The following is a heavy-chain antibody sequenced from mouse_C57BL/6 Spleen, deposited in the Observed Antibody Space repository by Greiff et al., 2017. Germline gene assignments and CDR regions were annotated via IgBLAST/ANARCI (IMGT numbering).Heavy chain of an antibody. D-gene: IGHD1-1*01. CDR2: IWSGGST. Sequence: QVQLKQSGPGLVQPSQSLSITCTVSGFSLTSYGVHWVRQPPGKGLEWLGVIWSGGSTDYNAAFISRLSISKDNSKSQVFFKMNSLQADDTAIYYCAKNNYYGSSPYAMDYWGQGTSVTVSS. CDR1: GFSLTSYG. V-gene: IGHV2-4*01. J-gene: IGHJ4*01. CDR3: AKNNYYGSSPYAMDY.